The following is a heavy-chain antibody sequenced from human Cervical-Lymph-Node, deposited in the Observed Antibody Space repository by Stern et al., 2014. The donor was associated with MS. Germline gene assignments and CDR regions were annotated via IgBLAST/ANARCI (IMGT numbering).Heavy chain of an antibody. Sequence: QVPLQESGPRLVKTSETLSLTCLVSGASTGSSSYYWAWVRQAPGKGLEWIGSIHGRGKTYYNPSLKSRVTISVDTSKNQISLNLTSATAADRAVYHCTGHAFWFTTSWFDPWGQGTPVTVSS. CDR1: GASTGSSSYY. CDR2: IHGRGKT. V-gene: IGHV4-39*01. CDR3: TGHAFWFTTSWFDP. J-gene: IGHJ5*02. D-gene: IGHD3-3*01.